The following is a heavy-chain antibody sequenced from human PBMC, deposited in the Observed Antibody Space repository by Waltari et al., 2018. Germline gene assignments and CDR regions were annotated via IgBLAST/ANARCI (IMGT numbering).Heavy chain of an antibody. V-gene: IGHV4-38-2*01. J-gene: IGHJ5*02. CDR3: ARSQGSSAGDFDP. CDR1: GYSISSGYY. CDR2: SYHICST. D-gene: IGHD3-10*01. Sequence: QVQLQESGPGLVKPSETLSLTCAVSGYSISSGYYWGWIRQPPGKGLEWIGSSYHICSTYYNPSLKRGVTISVDTSKNQFSLKLSSVTAADTAVYYCARSQGSSAGDFDPWGQGTLVTVSS.